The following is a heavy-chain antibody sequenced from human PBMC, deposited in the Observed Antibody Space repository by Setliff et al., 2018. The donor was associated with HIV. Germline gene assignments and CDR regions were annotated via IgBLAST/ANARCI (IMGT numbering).Heavy chain of an antibody. CDR1: GFTFSSYS. D-gene: IGHD3-22*01. V-gene: IGHV3-21*01. Sequence: PGGSLRLSCAASGFTFSSYSMNWVRQAPGKGLEWVSSISSSSSYIYYADSVKGRFTISRDNAKNSLYLQMNSLRAEDTAAYYCARGYYDSRGYYYPFDYWGQGTLVTVSS. CDR3: ARGYYDSRGYYYPFDY. CDR2: ISSSSSYI. J-gene: IGHJ4*02.